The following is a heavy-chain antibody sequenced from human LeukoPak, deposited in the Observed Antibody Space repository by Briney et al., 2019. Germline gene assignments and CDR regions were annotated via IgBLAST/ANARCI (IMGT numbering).Heavy chain of an antibody. CDR2: IYPDDSDT. D-gene: IGHD2-21*02. CDR3: ARHEGLGIRYRSRSLPVTAIPRYYYMDV. Sequence: GESLKISRKGSGYSFTSYWIGWVRQLPGKGLEWMGIIYPDDSDTRYSPSFQGQVTISADKSITTAYLQWRSLKASDTALYYCARHEGLGIRYRSRSLPVTAIPRYYYMDVWGKGTTVTVSS. V-gene: IGHV5-51*01. J-gene: IGHJ6*03. CDR1: GYSFTSYW.